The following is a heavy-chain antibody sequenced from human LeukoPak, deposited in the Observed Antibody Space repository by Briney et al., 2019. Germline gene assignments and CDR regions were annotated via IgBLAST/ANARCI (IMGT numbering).Heavy chain of an antibody. Sequence: ASVKVSCKASGGTFSSYAISWVRQAPGQGLEWMGGIIPIFGTANYAQQFQGRVTITTDESTSTAYMELSSLRSEDTAVYYCARDGLDGRFDYWGQGTLVTVSS. CDR3: ARDGLDGRFDY. J-gene: IGHJ4*02. CDR1: GGTFSSYA. V-gene: IGHV1-69*05. D-gene: IGHD2-15*01. CDR2: IIPIFGTA.